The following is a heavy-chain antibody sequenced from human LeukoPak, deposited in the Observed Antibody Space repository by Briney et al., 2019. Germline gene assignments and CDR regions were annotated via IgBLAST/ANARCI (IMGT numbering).Heavy chain of an antibody. Sequence: SETLSLTCTVSGGSISSYYWSWIRQPAGKGLEWIGRIYNSGSTTYNPSLKSRVTISVDTSKNQFSLKLSSVTAADTAVYYRARDRTYYGSGTNPYDSIPPRYYYYYYMDVWGKGTTVTISS. CDR1: GGSISSYY. V-gene: IGHV4-4*07. CDR3: ARDRTYYGSGTNPYDSIPPRYYYYYYMDV. CDR2: IYNSGST. J-gene: IGHJ6*03. D-gene: IGHD3-10*01.